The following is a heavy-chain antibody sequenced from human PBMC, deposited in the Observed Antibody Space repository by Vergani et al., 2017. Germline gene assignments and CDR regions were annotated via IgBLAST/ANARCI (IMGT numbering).Heavy chain of an antibody. CDR2: IYYSGST. J-gene: IGHJ4*02. CDR1: GGSISSYY. Sequence: QVHLQESGPGLVKPSETLSLTCTVSGGSISSYYWSWIRQPPGKGLAWIGYIYYSGSTNYNPSLKSRVTISVDTSKNQFSLKLSSVTAADTAVYYCARAPLRYFDWLPQGYFDYWGQGTLVTVSS. V-gene: IGHV4-59*08. CDR3: ARAPLRYFDWLPQGYFDY. D-gene: IGHD3-9*01.